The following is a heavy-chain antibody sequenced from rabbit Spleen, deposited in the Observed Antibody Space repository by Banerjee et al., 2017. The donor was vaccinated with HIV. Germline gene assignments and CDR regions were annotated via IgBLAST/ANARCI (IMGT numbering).Heavy chain of an antibody. Sequence: QSLEESGGGLVKPGASLTLTCKASGFSFNSGYDMCWVRQAPGEGLEWVACAYAGSSGSTYSATWATGRFTISKTSSTTVTLQMTRLTAADTATYFCARDVGTSFSTYGMDLWGPGTLVTVS. CDR2: AYAGSSGST. CDR3: ARDVGTSFSTYGMDL. D-gene: IGHD8-1*01. V-gene: IGHV1S40*01. J-gene: IGHJ6*01. CDR1: GFSFNSGYD.